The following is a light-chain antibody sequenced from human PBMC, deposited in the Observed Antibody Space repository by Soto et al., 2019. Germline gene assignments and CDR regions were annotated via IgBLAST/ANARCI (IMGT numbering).Light chain of an antibody. J-gene: IGKJ1*01. CDR2: DAS. CDR1: QSISID. V-gene: IGKV3-11*01. Sequence: EIVLTQSPVTLSLSPGERVTLSFKASQSISIDLAWYQQKPGQVPRLLIYDASSRATGIPGRFTGSGSGTEFTVAIRSLETEDLAVYYCQQRCNWPLAWAFGQGTKVEVK. CDR3: QQRCNWPLAWA.